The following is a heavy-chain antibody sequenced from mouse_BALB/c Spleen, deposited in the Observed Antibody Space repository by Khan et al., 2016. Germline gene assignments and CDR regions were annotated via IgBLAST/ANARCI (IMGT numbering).Heavy chain of an antibody. CDR2: ISYSGST. J-gene: IGHJ4*01. D-gene: IGHD1-1*01. V-gene: IGHV3-2*02. CDR3: ARGPSTRRAMDY. Sequence: EVQLQEPGPGLVKPSQSLSLTSTVTGYSITSDYAWNWIRQFPGNKLEWMGYISYSGSTSYNPSLKSRISITRDTANNQIFLQLNAVTTEDTATYYCARGPSTRRAMDYWGQGTSVTVSS. CDR1: GYSITSDYA.